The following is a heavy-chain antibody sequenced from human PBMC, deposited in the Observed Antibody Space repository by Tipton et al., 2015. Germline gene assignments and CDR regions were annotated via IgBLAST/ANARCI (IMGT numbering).Heavy chain of an antibody. V-gene: IGHV1-8*01. CDR2: MNPNSGNT. J-gene: IGHJ6*02. CDR1: GYTFTSYD. CDR3: AREFCSTGDCPNYYFFGMDV. Sequence: QVQLVQSGAEVKKPGASVKVSCKASGYTFTSYDINWVRQAPGQGLEWMGWMNPNSGNTGYAQKFQGRITMTRSSTISTAYMELSSLRSEDTAVYFCAREFCSTGDCPNYYFFGMDVWGQGTTVSVSS. D-gene: IGHD2-21*02.